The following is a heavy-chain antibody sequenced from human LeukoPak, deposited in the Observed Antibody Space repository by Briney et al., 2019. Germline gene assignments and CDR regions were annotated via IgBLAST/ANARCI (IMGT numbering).Heavy chain of an antibody. CDR3: AKENYDILTVKTPGY. V-gene: IGHV3-30*02. J-gene: IGHJ4*02. Sequence: HPGGSLRLSCAASGFTFSSYGMHWVRQAPGKGLEWVAYIQYDGSSEQYADSVKGRFTISRDNSKNTLYLQMNSLRAEDTAVYYCAKENYDILTVKTPGYWGQGTLVTVSS. CDR1: GFTFSSYG. D-gene: IGHD3-9*01. CDR2: IQYDGSSE.